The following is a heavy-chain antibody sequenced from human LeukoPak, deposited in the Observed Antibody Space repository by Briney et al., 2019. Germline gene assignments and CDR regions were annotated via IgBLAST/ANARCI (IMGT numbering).Heavy chain of an antibody. Sequence: SETLSLTCAVYGGSFSGYYWIWIRQPPGKGLEWIGEISHSGSIDYNPSLKSRVIISVDTSKNQFSLKLGSVTAADTAVYYCARDFTRWGQGTLVTVSS. V-gene: IGHV4-34*01. CDR1: GGSFSGYY. J-gene: IGHJ4*02. CDR2: ISHSGSI. CDR3: ARDFTR. D-gene: IGHD3-3*01.